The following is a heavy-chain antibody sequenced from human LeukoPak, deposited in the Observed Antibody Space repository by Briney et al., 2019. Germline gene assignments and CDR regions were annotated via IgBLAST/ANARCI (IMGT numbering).Heavy chain of an antibody. V-gene: IGHV3-30-3*01. Sequence: SGGSLRLSCAASGFTFSSYAMHWVRQAPGKGLEWVAVISYDGSNKYYADSVKGRFTISRDNSKNTLYLQMNSLRAEDTAVYYCARAPSVTGKEDWFDPWGQGTLVTVSS. CDR2: ISYDGSNK. J-gene: IGHJ5*02. CDR3: ARAPSVTGKEDWFDP. CDR1: GFTFSSYA. D-gene: IGHD1-20*01.